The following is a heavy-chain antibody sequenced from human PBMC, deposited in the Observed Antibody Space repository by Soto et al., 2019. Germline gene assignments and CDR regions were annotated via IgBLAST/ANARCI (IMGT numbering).Heavy chain of an antibody. CDR3: ASWRAAAGLGGYLDY. Sequence: QVQLQESGPGLVKPSQTLSLTCTVSGGSISSGDYYWSWIRQPPGKGLEWIAYIYYSGSTYYNPSLKSRVTISVDTSKNQFSLKLSSVTAADTAVYYCASWRAAAGLGGYLDYWGQGTLVTISS. CDR2: IYYSGST. D-gene: IGHD6-13*01. CDR1: GGSISSGDYY. J-gene: IGHJ4*02. V-gene: IGHV4-30-4*01.